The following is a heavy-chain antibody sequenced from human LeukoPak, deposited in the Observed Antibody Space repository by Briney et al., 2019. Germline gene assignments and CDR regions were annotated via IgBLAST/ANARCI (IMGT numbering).Heavy chain of an antibody. CDR2: IGGSSRTI. J-gene: IGHJ6*02. CDR3: ARGGGLDV. CDR1: GFTFSSYN. Sequence: PGGSLRLSCTTSGFTFSSYNMNWVRQAPGKGLEWVSYIGGSSRTIYYADSVKGRFTISRDNAKNSLYLQMNSLRDDDTAVYYCARGGGLDVWGQGATVTVSS. V-gene: IGHV3-48*02. D-gene: IGHD3-16*01.